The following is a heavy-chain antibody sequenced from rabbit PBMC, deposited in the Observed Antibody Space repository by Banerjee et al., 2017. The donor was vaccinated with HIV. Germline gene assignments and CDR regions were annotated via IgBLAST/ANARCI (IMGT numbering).Heavy chain of an antibody. CDR2: RYSGSSGST. CDR1: GIDFSTYYY. J-gene: IGHJ3*01. Sequence: QSLEESGGDLVQPGASLTLTCKASGIDFSTYYYMCWVRQAPGKGLEWIACRYSGSSGSTYDASGAKGRVTRAKTESQTGTRQRTRMKGEEKEKEGGERGERGEGEATDLWGQGTLGTVS. V-gene: IGHV1S40*01. CDR3: ERGERGEGEATDL.